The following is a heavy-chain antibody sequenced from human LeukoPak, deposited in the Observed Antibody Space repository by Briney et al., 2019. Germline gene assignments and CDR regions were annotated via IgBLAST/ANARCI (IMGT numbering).Heavy chain of an antibody. CDR2: IYYSGST. V-gene: IGHV4-59*08. J-gene: IGHJ4*02. CDR3: ARRFDS. CDR1: GDSISSYQ. Sequence: PSETLSLTCTVSGDSISSYQWNWVRQPPGKGLEWIGYIYYSGSTNYNPSLKSRVTISVDMSKNQFSLTLTSVTAADTAMYYCARRFDSWGQGALVTVPS.